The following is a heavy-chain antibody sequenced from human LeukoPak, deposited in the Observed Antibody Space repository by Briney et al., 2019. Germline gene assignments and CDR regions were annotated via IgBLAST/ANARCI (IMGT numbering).Heavy chain of an antibody. CDR3: AKVVVGNWYFGL. CDR2: LSGGGSST. CDR1: GFTFSNYV. Sequence: GGSLRLSCAASGFTFSNYVMTWVRQAPGKGLEWVSSLSGGGSSTYYADSVKGRFTISRDNSKNTLYLQMNSLRAEDTAVYYCAKVVVGNWYFGLWGRGTLVTVSS. J-gene: IGHJ2*01. D-gene: IGHD3-22*01. V-gene: IGHV3-23*01.